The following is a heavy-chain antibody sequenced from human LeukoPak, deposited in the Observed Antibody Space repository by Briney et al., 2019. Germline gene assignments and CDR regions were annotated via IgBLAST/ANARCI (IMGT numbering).Heavy chain of an antibody. V-gene: IGHV1-2*02. D-gene: IGHD6-13*01. CDR1: GYTFTGYY. J-gene: IGHJ4*02. CDR2: INPNSGGT. Sequence: ASVKVSCKASGYTFTGYYMHWVRQAPGQGLEWMGWINPNSGGTNYAQKFQGRVTMTRDTSISTAYMELSRLRSDDTAVYYCARVGHSSSWYGGVASDYWGQGTLVTVSS. CDR3: ARVGHSSSWYGGVASDY.